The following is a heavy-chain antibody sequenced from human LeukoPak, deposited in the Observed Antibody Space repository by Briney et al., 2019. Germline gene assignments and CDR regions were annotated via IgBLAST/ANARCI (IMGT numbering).Heavy chain of an antibody. J-gene: IGHJ4*02. Sequence: ASVRVSCNASGGTFSSYAISWVRQAPGQGLEWMGRIIPILGIANYAQKFQGRVTITADKSTSTAYMELSSLRSEDTAVYYCARCSNGYSYFDYWGQGTLVTVSS. CDR1: GGTFSSYA. CDR2: IIPILGIA. D-gene: IGHD5-24*01. V-gene: IGHV1-69*04. CDR3: ARCSNGYSYFDY.